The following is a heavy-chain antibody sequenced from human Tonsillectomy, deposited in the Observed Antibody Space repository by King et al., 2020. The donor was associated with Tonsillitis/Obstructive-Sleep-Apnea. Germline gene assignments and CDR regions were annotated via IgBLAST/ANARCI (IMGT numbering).Heavy chain of an antibody. Sequence: VQLVESGGGLVQPGGSLRLSCAASGFTFSSHEMHWVRQVAGKGLEWVSGIGTAGETNYPDSVKGRFTTSRENAKNSLYLQMNSLRAGDSALYYCARRRRAYWYFDLWGRGTWSLSPQ. J-gene: IGHJ2*01. CDR2: IGTAGET. CDR1: GFTFSSHE. CDR3: ARRRRAYWYFDL. V-gene: IGHV3-13*04.